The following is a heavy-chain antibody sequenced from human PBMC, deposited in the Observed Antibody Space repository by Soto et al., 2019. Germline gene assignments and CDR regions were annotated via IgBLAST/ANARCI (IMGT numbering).Heavy chain of an antibody. CDR2: ISSSSSVI. J-gene: IGHJ6*03. Sequence: EVQLAESGGGLVQPGGSLRLSCATSGFILSDCAMNWVRQAPGKGLEWVSYISSSSSVIDYADSVKGRFTVSRDNARNSLCLQMNSLRAEDTAVYYCARDLSWGSNWYYYMDVWGKGTTVTVSS. V-gene: IGHV3-48*01. CDR3: ARDLSWGSNWYYYMDV. CDR1: GFILSDCA. D-gene: IGHD7-27*01.